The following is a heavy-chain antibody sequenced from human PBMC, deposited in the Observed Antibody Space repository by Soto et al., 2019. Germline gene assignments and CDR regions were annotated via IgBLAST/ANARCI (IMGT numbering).Heavy chain of an antibody. CDR1: GYTFTTYY. D-gene: IGHD4-17*01. CDR2: INPSGGST. V-gene: IGHV1-46*01. J-gene: IGHJ5*02. Sequence: GASVKVSCKASGYTFTTYYLHWVGQAPGQGLEWMGIINPSGGSTNYAQRFQGRVTMTSDTSTSTVYMELSSLRADDTAVYYCARVVVPTTATTSNWFDPWGQGTLVTVSS. CDR3: ARVVVPTTATTSNWFDP.